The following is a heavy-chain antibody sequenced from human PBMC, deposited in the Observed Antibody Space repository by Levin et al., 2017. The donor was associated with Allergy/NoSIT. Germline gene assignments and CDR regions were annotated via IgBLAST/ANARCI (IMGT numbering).Heavy chain of an antibody. CDR2: IYYTGST. J-gene: IGHJ4*02. CDR1: GGSISGYH. CDR3: ARNSYADY. Sequence: SETLSLTCSVSGGSISGYHWTWIRQPPGKRLEWIGYIYYTGSTSYNPSLRSRVTISVDTSKNQLSLKLTSVTAAATAVYYCARNSYADYWGQGILVTVSS. V-gene: IGHV4-59*08. D-gene: IGHD3-16*01.